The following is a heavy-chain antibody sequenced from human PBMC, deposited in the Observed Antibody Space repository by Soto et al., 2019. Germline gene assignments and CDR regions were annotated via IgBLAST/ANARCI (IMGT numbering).Heavy chain of an antibody. CDR3: GRDRTNYDSRAYVGFWTFAP. D-gene: IGHD3-22*01. CDR2: INPKSGVT. V-gene: IGHV1-2*02. Sequence: WASVKVSCKASGYTFTGYFIHWVRQAPGQGLEWMGWINPKSGVTNYAQKFQGRVTMTRDTSISTAYVDLSRLRSDDTAIYFCGRDRTNYDSRAYVGFWTFAPWGQGNLVTVSS. CDR1: GYTFTGYF. J-gene: IGHJ5*02.